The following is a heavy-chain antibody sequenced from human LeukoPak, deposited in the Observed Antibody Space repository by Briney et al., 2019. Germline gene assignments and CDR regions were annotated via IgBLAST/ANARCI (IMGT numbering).Heavy chain of an antibody. CDR3: ARALVVPAAIWFDP. Sequence: SVKVSCKASGGAFSSYAINWVRQAPGQGLEWMGGIIPIFGTANYAQKFQGRVTITADESTSTAYMELSSLRSEDTAVYYCARALVVPAAIWFDPWGQGTLVTVSS. CDR2: IIPIFGTA. D-gene: IGHD2-2*01. CDR1: GGAFSSYA. V-gene: IGHV1-69*01. J-gene: IGHJ5*02.